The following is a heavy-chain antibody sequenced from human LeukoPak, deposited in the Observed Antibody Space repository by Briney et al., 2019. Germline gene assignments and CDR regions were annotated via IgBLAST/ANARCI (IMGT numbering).Heavy chain of an antibody. D-gene: IGHD3-22*01. CDR2: IYYSGST. Sequence: SETLSLTCTVSGGSISSYYWSWIRQPPGKGPEWIGYIYYSGSTNYNPSLKSRVTISVDTSKNQFSLKLSSVTAADTAVYYCARYYYDSSGLNAFDIWGQGTMVTVSS. CDR1: GGSISSYY. V-gene: IGHV4-59*12. J-gene: IGHJ3*02. CDR3: ARYYYDSSGLNAFDI.